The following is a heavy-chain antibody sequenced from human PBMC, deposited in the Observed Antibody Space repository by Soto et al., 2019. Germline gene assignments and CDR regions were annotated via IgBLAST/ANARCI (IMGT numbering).Heavy chain of an antibody. CDR1: GFTVSSNY. V-gene: IGHV3-53*01. J-gene: IGHJ6*02. CDR3: ARDRSGSSGYYGLDV. D-gene: IGHD3-10*01. CDR2: IYSDGST. Sequence: VGSLRLSCAASGFTVSSNYMSWVRQAPGKGLEWVSVIYSDGSTYYADSVKGRFTISRDNSKNMLYLQMNSLRAEDTAVYYCARDRSGSSGYYGLDVWGQGTTVTVSS.